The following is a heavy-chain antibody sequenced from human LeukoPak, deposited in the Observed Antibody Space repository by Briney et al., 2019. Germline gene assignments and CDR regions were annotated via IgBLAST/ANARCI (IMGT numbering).Heavy chain of an antibody. CDR2: IYYSGST. D-gene: IGHD2-2*03. J-gene: IGHJ5*02. V-gene: IGHV4-31*03. CDR3: ARGLFGYCSSTSCGIENWFDP. CDR1: GVSISSGGYY. Sequence: SQTLSLTCTVSGVSISSGGYYWSWIRQHPGKGLEWIGYIYYSGSTYYNPSLKSRVTISVDTSKNQFSLKLSSVTAADTAVYYCARGLFGYCSSTSCGIENWFDPWGQGTLVTVSS.